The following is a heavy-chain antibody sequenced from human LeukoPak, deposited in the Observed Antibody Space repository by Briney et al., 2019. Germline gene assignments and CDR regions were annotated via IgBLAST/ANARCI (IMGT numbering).Heavy chain of an antibody. J-gene: IGHJ6*03. CDR2: ISSSSSYI. CDR3: AREAVAGTEGYYYYMDV. V-gene: IGHV3-21*01. CDR1: GFTFSSYS. Sequence: GGSLRLSCAASGFTFSSYSMNWVRQAPGKGLEWDSSISSSSSYIYYADSVKGRFTISRDNAKNSLYLQMNSLRAEDTAVYYCAREAVAGTEGYYYYMDVWGKGTTVTVSS. D-gene: IGHD6-19*01.